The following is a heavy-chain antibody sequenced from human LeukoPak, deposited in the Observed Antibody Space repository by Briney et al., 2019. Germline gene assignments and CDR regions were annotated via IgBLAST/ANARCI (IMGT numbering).Heavy chain of an antibody. D-gene: IGHD3-10*01. V-gene: IGHV4-38-2*02. CDR3: ARVPGSAYHYMDV. J-gene: IGHJ6*03. CDR1: GYSITAGYY. Sequence: SETLSLTCTVSGYSITAGYYWGWLRQSPGTGLGWIGSISHSATTYYNPSLKSRVTIFLDTSKNQFSLKLTSVTAADTAAYYCARVPGSAYHYMDVWGKGTMVTVSS. CDR2: ISHSATT.